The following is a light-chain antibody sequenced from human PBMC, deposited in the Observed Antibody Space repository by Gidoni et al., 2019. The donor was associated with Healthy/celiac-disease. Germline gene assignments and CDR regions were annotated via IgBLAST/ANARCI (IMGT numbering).Light chain of an antibody. J-gene: IGKJ1*01. V-gene: IGKV4-1*01. CDR3: QQYYSTPWT. Sequence: QSVLYSSNNKNYLAWYQQKPGQPPKLLIYWASTRESGVPDRFSGSGSGTDFTLTISSLQAEDVAVYYCQQYYSTPWTFGQGTKVEIK. CDR2: WAS. CDR1: QSVLYSSNNKNY.